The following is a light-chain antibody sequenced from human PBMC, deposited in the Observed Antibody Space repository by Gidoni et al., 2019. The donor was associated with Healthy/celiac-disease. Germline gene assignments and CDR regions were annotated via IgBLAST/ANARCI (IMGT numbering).Light chain of an antibody. J-gene: IGKJ1*01. V-gene: IGKV4-1*01. CDR3: QQYYSTPWT. Sequence: QSVLYSSNNKNYLAWYQQKPGQPPKLLIYWASTRESGVPDRFSGSGSGTDFTLTISSLQAEDVAVYYCQQYYSTPWTFGQGTKVEIK. CDR2: WAS. CDR1: QSVLYSSNNKNY.